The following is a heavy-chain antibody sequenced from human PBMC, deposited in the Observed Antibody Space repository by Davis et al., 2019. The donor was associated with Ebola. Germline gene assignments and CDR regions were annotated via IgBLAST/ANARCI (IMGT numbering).Heavy chain of an antibody. CDR2: IYHNGAT. V-gene: IGHV4-30-2*01. CDR1: GGSISSNGYS. CDR3: YYIDI. Sequence: PSETLSLTCAVSGGSISSNGYSWSWIRQPPGKALEWIGYIYHNGATSYNPFLKSRVTISADRSNNQFSLQLTSVAATDTATYYHYYIDIWDNGTTVTVSS. J-gene: IGHJ6*03.